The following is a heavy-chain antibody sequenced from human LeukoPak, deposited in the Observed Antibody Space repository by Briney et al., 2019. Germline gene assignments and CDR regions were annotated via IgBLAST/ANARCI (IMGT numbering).Heavy chain of an antibody. Sequence: PGGSLRLSCAASGFTFSSYAMSWVRQAPGKGLEWVSAISGSGGSTYYADSVKGRFTIPRDNSKNTLYLQMNSLRAEDTAVYYCAKDLDILTGYSFDYWGQGTLVTVSS. J-gene: IGHJ4*02. D-gene: IGHD3-9*01. V-gene: IGHV3-23*01. CDR2: ISGSGGST. CDR1: GFTFSSYA. CDR3: AKDLDILTGYSFDY.